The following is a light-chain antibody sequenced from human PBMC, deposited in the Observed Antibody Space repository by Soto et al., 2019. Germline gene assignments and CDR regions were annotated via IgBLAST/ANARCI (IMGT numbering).Light chain of an antibody. Sequence: QSVLTQPPSASGTPGQRGTISCSGSNSNIGSNTVNWFQQLPGTAPKLLIYTNNQRPSGVPDRFSGSKSGTSASLAVSGLQSEDEADYYCAAWDDSLNGYVFGTGTKVTVL. V-gene: IGLV1-44*01. J-gene: IGLJ1*01. CDR2: TNN. CDR1: NSNIGSNT. CDR3: AAWDDSLNGYV.